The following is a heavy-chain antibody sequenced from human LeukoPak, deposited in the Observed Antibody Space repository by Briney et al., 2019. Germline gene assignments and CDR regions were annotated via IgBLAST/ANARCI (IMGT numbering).Heavy chain of an antibody. V-gene: IGHV4-59*08. J-gene: IGHJ4*02. D-gene: IGHD3-22*01. CDR1: GGSISSYY. CDR2: IYYSGST. Sequence: SETLSLTCTVSGGSISSYYWSWIRQPPGKGLEWIGYIYYSGSTNYNPSLKSRVTISVDTSKNQFSLKLSSVTAADTAVYYCARVFYYDSSDYPDAYFDYWGQGTLVTVSS. CDR3: ARVFYYDSSDYPDAYFDY.